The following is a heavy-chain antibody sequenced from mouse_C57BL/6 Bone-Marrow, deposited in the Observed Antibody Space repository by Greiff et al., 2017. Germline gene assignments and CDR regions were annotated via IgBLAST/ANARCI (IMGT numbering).Heavy chain of an antibody. Sequence: VQLQQSGPELVKPGASVKMSCKASGYTFTDYNMHWVKQSHGKSLEWIGYINPNNGGTSYNQKFKGKATLTVNKSSSTAYMELSSLTSEDSAVYYCARKGTYYSNCYAMDYWGQGTSVTVSS. V-gene: IGHV1-22*01. J-gene: IGHJ4*01. CDR2: INPNNGGT. CDR1: GYTFTDYN. CDR3: ARKGTYYSNCYAMDY. D-gene: IGHD2-5*01.